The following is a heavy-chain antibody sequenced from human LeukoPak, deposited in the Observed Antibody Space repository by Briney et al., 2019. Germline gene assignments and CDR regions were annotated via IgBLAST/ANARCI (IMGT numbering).Heavy chain of an antibody. J-gene: IGHJ4*02. CDR1: GGSISSYY. CDR3: ARLNNWYFGY. Sequence: SETLSLTCTVSGGSISSYYWSWIRQPPGKGLEWIGYIYYSGSTNYNPSLKSRVTISVDTSKNQFSLKLSSVTAADTAVYYCARLNNWYFGYWGQGTLVTVSS. D-gene: IGHD1-20*01. CDR2: IYYSGST. V-gene: IGHV4-59*08.